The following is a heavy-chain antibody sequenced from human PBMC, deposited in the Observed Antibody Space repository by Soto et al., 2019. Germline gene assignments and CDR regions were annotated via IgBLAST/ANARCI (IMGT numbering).Heavy chain of an antibody. CDR2: IYYSGST. J-gene: IGHJ4*02. Sequence: SGTLSLTRTVFCAPISRNTFFWGWIRRPPGKGLEWIGSIYYSGSTYYNPSLKSRVTLSVDTSKNQFSLKLSSVTAADTAVCYCARLRGPLDYWGQGTLVTVSS. D-gene: IGHD3-10*01. CDR3: ARLRGPLDY. CDR1: CAPISRNTFF. V-gene: IGHV4-39*01.